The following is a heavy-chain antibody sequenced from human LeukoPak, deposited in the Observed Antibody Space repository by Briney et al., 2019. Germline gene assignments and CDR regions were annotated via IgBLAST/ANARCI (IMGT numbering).Heavy chain of an antibody. Sequence: PSETLSLTCTVSGGSISSSSYYWGWIRQPPGKGLEWIGSIYYSGSTSYNPSLKSRVTISVDTSKNQFSLKLSSVTAADTAVYYCARGGSPPRGQPGFDYWGQGTLVTVSS. CDR2: IYYSGST. D-gene: IGHD1-26*01. J-gene: IGHJ4*02. CDR3: ARGGSPPRGQPGFDY. V-gene: IGHV4-39*07. CDR1: GGSISSSSYY.